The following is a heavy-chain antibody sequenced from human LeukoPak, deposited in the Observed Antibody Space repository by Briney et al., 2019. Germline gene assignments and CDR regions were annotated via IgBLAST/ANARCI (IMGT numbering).Heavy chain of an antibody. CDR1: GFTFDDYA. CDR3: AKDKGGYSYGYVDY. Sequence: GGSLRLSCAASGFTFDDYAMHWVRQAPGKGLEWVSGISWNSGSIGYADSVKGRLTISRDNAKNSLYLQMNSLRAEDTALYYCAKDKGGYSYGYVDYWGQGTLVTVSS. CDR2: ISWNSGSI. J-gene: IGHJ4*02. D-gene: IGHD5-18*01. V-gene: IGHV3-9*01.